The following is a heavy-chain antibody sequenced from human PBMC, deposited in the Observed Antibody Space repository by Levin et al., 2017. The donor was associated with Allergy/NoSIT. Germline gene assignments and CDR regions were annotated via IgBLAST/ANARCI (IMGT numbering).Heavy chain of an antibody. CDR1: GYTFTGYY. CDR3: ARGPASTYDFWSGYYTYYYYYMDV. D-gene: IGHD3-3*01. Sequence: ASVKVSCKASGYTFTGYYMHWVRQAPGQGLEWMGRINPNSGGTNYAQKFQGRVTMTRDTSISTAYMELSRLRSDDTAVYYCARGPASTYDFWSGYYTYYYYYMDVWGKGTTVTVSS. J-gene: IGHJ6*03. V-gene: IGHV1-2*06. CDR2: INPNSGGT.